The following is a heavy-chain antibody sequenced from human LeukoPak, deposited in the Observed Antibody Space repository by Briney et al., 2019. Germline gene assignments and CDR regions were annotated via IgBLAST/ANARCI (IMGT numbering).Heavy chain of an antibody. CDR3: ARVCANHGMDV. V-gene: IGHV3-33*08. D-gene: IGHD1-14*01. J-gene: IGHJ6*02. CDR1: GFAFTSYG. CDR2: IWYDGSNK. Sequence: GGSLRLSCAASGFAFTSYGLHWVRQAPGKGLECVAIIWYDGSNKYYADSVKGRFTISRDNSKNSVYLEMNSLRVEDTALYCCARVCANHGMDVWGQGTTVTVSS.